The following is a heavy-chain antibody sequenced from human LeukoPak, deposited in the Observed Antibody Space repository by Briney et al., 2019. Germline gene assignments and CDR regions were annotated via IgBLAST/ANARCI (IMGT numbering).Heavy chain of an antibody. Sequence: GGSLRLSCAASGITFSVYAMSWVRQAPGKGLEWVSYIASSDSTIHYADSVKGRFTISRDNAYNSLYLQMNSLRAEDTAVYYCARDLYISGWHGGAFDIWGQGTMVTASS. D-gene: IGHD6-19*01. V-gene: IGHV3-48*03. CDR1: GITFSVYA. J-gene: IGHJ3*02. CDR3: ARDLYISGWHGGAFDI. CDR2: IASSDSTI.